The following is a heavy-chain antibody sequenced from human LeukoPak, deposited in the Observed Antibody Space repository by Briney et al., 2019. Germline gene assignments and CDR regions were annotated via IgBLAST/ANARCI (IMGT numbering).Heavy chain of an antibody. J-gene: IGHJ6*03. Sequence: SETLSLTCTVSGGSISSYYWSWIRQPPGKGLEWIGYIYYSGSTNYNPSLKSRVTISVDTSKNQFSLKLSSVTAAVTAVYYCAREGKQPYYYYYMDVWGKGTTVTVSS. CDR1: GGSISSYY. CDR3: AREGKQPYYYYYMDV. D-gene: IGHD6-13*01. CDR2: IYYSGST. V-gene: IGHV4-59*01.